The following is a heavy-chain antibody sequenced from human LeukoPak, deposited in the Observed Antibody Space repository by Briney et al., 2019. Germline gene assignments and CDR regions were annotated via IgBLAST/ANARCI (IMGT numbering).Heavy chain of an antibody. V-gene: IGHV1-69*04. J-gene: IGHJ2*01. Sequence: GSSVKVSCKASGGSFNNYAISWVRQAPGQGLEWMGRIIPIFGIANPAQKFQGRVTITTDKSTNTAYMELSSLRSEDTAVYYCARDLEMATRLYWYFDLWGRGTLATVSS. CDR2: IIPIFGIA. D-gene: IGHD5-24*01. CDR1: GGSFNNYA. CDR3: ARDLEMATRLYWYFDL.